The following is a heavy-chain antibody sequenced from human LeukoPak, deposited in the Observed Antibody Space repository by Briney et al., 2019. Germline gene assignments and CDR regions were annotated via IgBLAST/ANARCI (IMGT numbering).Heavy chain of an antibody. D-gene: IGHD3-22*01. CDR1: GGSFSGYY. J-gene: IGHJ4*02. CDR3: ARGRNYYDSSAAGY. CDR2: INHSGST. Sequence: PSETLSLTCAVYGGSFSGYYWSWIRQPPGKGLEWIGEINHSGSTNYNPSLKSRVTISVDTSKNQFSLKLSSATAADTAVYYCARGRNYYDSSAAGYWGQGTLVTVSS. V-gene: IGHV4-34*01.